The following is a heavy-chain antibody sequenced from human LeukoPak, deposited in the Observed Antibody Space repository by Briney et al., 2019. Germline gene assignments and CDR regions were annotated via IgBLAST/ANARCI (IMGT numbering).Heavy chain of an antibody. J-gene: IGHJ4*02. Sequence: SETLSLTCTVSGGSISSSSYYWGWIRQPPGKGLEWIGSIYYSGSTYYNPSLKSRVTISVDTSKNQFSLKLSSVTAADTAVYYCARATIPQWLVQDWGQGTLVTVSS. CDR3: ARATIPQWLVQD. V-gene: IGHV4-39*07. CDR2: IYYSGST. CDR1: GGSISSSSYY. D-gene: IGHD6-19*01.